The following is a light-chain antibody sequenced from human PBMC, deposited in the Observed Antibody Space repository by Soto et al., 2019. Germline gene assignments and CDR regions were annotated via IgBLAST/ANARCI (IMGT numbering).Light chain of an antibody. V-gene: IGKV1-12*01. CDR1: QGIGGR. CDR3: LQAYTFPRT. J-gene: IGKJ1*01. Sequence: DIQMTQSPSSVSASVGDRVTITCRASQGIGGRLAWFQQKPGKAPQLLIYRASTLQSGVPSRFSGSGSGADFILTINSLQPEDFANYYCLQAYTFPRTFGQGTTVEIK. CDR2: RAS.